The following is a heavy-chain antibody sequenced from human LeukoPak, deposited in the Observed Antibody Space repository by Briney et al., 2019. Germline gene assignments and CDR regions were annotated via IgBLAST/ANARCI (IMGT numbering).Heavy chain of an antibody. J-gene: IGHJ4*02. CDR3: ASDRSYYDDSYGYYPDY. V-gene: IGHV3-74*01. CDR2: INTDGRST. Sequence: GESLRLSCTASGFTFSSYWMHWVRQAPGKGLVWVSRINTDGRSTNYVDSVKGRFTISRDNAKNTLYLQMNSLRAEDTAVYYCASDRSYYDDSYGYYPDYWGQGTLVTVSS. D-gene: IGHD3-22*01. CDR1: GFTFSSYW.